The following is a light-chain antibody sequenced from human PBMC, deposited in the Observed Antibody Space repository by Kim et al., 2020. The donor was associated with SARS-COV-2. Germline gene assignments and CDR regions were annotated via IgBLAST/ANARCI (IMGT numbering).Light chain of an antibody. J-gene: IGKJ2*04. V-gene: IGKV1-39*01. Sequence: SVGDRVTITCRASQSISSYLNWYQQKPGKAPKLLIYAASSLQSGVPSRFSGSGAGTDFTLTISSLQPEDFATYYCQQSYSTPPWSFGQGTKLEI. CDR3: QQSYSTPPWS. CDR2: AAS. CDR1: QSISSY.